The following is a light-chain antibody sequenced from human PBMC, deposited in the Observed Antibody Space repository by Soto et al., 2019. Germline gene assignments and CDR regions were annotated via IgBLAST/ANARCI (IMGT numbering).Light chain of an antibody. CDR3: HQYNSYSRT. J-gene: IGKJ1*01. V-gene: IGKV1-5*03. Sequence: DIQMTQSPSTLSASVGDRVTITCRASQTIGRWLAWYQQKPGKVPKLLIYKASSLQSGVPSRFSGSGSGTEFTLTINSLQPDVFATYYCHQYNSYSRTFGQGTTLEIK. CDR1: QTIGRW. CDR2: KAS.